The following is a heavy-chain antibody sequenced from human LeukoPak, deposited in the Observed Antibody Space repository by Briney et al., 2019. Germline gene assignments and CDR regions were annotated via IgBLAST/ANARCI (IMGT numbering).Heavy chain of an antibody. CDR2: IKQDGREK. D-gene: IGHD5-24*01. J-gene: IGHJ3*02. CDR3: ARDTARWTGAFDI. V-gene: IGHV3-7*03. CDR1: GFTFSSYW. Sequence: GGSLRLSCVASGFTFSSYWMSWVRQAPGKGLEWVANIKQDGREKYYVDSVKGRFTISRDNAKKSLYLEMNSLSAEDKAVYYCARDTARWTGAFDIWGQGTVVTVSS.